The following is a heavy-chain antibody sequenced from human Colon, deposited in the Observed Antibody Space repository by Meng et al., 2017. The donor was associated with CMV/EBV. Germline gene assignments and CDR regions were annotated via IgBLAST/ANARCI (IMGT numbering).Heavy chain of an antibody. Sequence: QGQPVESGGALVKPGGCLRLSCAASGFTFSDYYMGWIRQAPGKGPEWVSYISGSSTDIKYVDSVKGRFTISRDNAKNSLYLQMNSLRADDTAVYYCSRDPRTLDYWGQGTLVTVSS. CDR2: ISGSSTDI. J-gene: IGHJ4*02. CDR3: SRDPRTLDY. V-gene: IGHV3-11*05. CDR1: GFTFSDYY.